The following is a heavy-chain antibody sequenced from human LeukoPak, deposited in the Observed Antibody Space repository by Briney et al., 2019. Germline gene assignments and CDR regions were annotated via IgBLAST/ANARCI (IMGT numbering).Heavy chain of an antibody. J-gene: IGHJ4*02. Sequence: GGSLRLSCEASGFTVSIKYMSWVRQAPGKGLEWVSVIQSGGSTYYADSVKGRFTISRDSSKNTLYLQMSSLSAEDTAVYYCAKVVAMAGTALDYWGQGTLVTVSS. CDR1: GFTVSIKY. D-gene: IGHD6-19*01. CDR3: AKVVAMAGTALDY. V-gene: IGHV3-66*01. CDR2: IQSGGST.